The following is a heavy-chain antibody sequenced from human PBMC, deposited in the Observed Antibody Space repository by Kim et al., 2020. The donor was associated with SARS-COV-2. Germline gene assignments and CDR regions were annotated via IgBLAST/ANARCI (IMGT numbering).Heavy chain of an antibody. D-gene: IGHD3-10*01. Sequence: RFTISRDNSKNTLYLQMNSLGAEDTAVYYCAKEDGLLWFGELFDYYGMDVWGQGTTVTVSS. J-gene: IGHJ6*02. CDR3: AKEDGLLWFGELFDYYGMDV. V-gene: IGHV3-30*02.